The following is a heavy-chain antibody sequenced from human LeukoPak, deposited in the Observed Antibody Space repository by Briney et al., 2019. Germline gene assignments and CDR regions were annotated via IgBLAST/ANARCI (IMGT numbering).Heavy chain of an antibody. V-gene: IGHV3-33*01. CDR1: GFTFSTYA. D-gene: IGHD6-19*01. CDR3: VRDSSNSGWAFDY. Sequence: PGRSLRLSCAASGFTFSTYAMHWVRQAPGKGLEWVAMIWYNGKNKHYADSVKGRFTISRDNSKNTLDLQMNSLRADDTAVYYCVRDSSNSGWAFDYWGQGTLVTVSS. J-gene: IGHJ4*02. CDR2: IWYNGKNK.